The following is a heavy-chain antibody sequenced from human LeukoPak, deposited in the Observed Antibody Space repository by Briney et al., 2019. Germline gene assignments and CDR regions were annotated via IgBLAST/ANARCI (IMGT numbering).Heavy chain of an antibody. CDR3: AKRGVVIRVILVGFHKQAYYFDS. CDR2: ISDSGGST. Sequence: GGSLRLSCAVSGITLSNYGMSWVRQAPGKGLEWVAGISDSGGSTKYADSVKGRLTISRDNPKNTLYLQVNSLRVEDTAVYCCAKRGVVIRVILVGFHKQAYYFDSWGQGALVTVSS. V-gene: IGHV3-23*01. CDR1: GITLSNYG. J-gene: IGHJ4*02. D-gene: IGHD3-22*01.